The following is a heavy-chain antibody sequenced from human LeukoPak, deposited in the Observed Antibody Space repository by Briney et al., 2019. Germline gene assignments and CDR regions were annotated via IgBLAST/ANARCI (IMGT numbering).Heavy chain of an antibody. V-gene: IGHV1-8*01. CDR3: ARGVRYHRGSSGYYPFPY. CDR2: MNPNSGNT. J-gene: IGHJ4*02. D-gene: IGHD3-22*01. Sequence: ASVKVSCKASGYTFTSYDINWVRQATGQGLEWMGWMNPNSGNTGYAQKFQGRVTMTRNTSISTAYMELSSLRPEDTAVYYCARGVRYHRGSSGYYPFPYWGQGTLVTVSS. CDR1: GYTFTSYD.